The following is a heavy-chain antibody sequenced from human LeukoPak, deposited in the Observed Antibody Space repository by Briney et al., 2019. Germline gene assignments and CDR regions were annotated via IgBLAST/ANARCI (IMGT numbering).Heavy chain of an antibody. V-gene: IGHV1-2*02. CDR1: GYTFTGDY. D-gene: IGHD2-15*01. CDR3: AREDIVVVVAATGWFDP. CDR2: INPRSGGT. J-gene: IGHJ5*02. Sequence: ASVKVSCKASGYTFTGDYMHWVRQAPGQGLEWMGWINPRSGGTKYAQKFQGRVTMTRDTSINTAYMELSRLRSDDTAVYYRAREDIVVVVAATGWFDPWGQGTLVTVSS.